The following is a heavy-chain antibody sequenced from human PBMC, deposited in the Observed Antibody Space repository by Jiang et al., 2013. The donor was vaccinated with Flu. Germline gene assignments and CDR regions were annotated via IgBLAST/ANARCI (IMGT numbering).Heavy chain of an antibody. CDR1: GFTFDDYA. V-gene: IGHV3-9*01. CDR2: ISWNSGSI. Sequence: VQPGRSLRLSCAASGFTFDDYAMHWVRQAPGKGLEWVSGISWNSGSIGYADSVKGRFTISRDNAKNSLYLQMNSLRAEDTALYYCAKAKYYYDSSGYIFDYWGQGTLVTVSS. J-gene: IGHJ4*02. CDR3: AKAKYYYDSSGYIFDY. D-gene: IGHD3-22*01.